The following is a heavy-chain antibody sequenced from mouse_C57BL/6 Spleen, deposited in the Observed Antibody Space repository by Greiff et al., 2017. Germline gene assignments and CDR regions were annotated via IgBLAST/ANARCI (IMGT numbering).Heavy chain of an antibody. CDR1: GYTFTSYD. D-gene: IGHD3-2*02. CDR2: IYPRDGST. J-gene: IGHJ3*01. Sequence: QVHVKQSGPELVKPGASVKLSCKASGYTFTSYDINWVKQRPGQGLEWIGWIYPRDGSTKYNEKFKGKATLTVDTSSSTAYMELHSLTSEDSAVYFCASRQLRLGFAYWGQGTLVTVSA. CDR3: ASRQLRLGFAY. V-gene: IGHV1-85*01.